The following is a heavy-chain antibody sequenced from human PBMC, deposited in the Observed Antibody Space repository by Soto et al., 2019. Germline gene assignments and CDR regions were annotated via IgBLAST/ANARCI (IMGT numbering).Heavy chain of an antibody. V-gene: IGHV1-18*01. Sequence: ASVQVSCKASGYTFTSYGINWVRQAPVQGLEWMGWISAYNGNTNYAQKLQGRVTMTTNTSTSTAYMELRGLRSDDTAVYYCARDNCSSTSCYLYNWGQGTLVTVSS. CDR3: ARDNCSSTSCYLYN. CDR1: GYTFTSYG. J-gene: IGHJ4*02. D-gene: IGHD2-2*01. CDR2: ISAYNGNT.